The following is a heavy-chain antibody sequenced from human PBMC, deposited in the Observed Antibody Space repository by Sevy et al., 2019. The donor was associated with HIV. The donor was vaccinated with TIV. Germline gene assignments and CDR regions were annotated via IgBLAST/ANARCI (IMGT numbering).Heavy chain of an antibody. Sequence: GGSLRLSCAASGFTFSSYGMHWVRQAPGKGLEWVAVISYDGSNKYYADSVKGRFTISRDNSKNTLYLQMNSLRAEDTAVYYCAIGFRFLEWLLFDYWGQGTLVTVSS. D-gene: IGHD3-3*01. CDR1: GFTFSSYG. CDR2: ISYDGSNK. CDR3: AIGFRFLEWLLFDY. V-gene: IGHV3-30*03. J-gene: IGHJ4*02.